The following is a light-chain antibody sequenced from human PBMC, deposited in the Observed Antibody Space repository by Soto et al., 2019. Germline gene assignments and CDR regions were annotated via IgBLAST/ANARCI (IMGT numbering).Light chain of an antibody. Sequence: QSVLTQPPSVSGAPGQMVTISCTGSSSNIGAGYDVHWYQQLPGTAPKLLIYGNVNRPSGVPDRFSGSKSGTSASLAITGLQPEDEADYYCQSYDTSLSGFYVFATGTKVTVL. J-gene: IGLJ1*01. V-gene: IGLV1-40*01. CDR2: GNV. CDR3: QSYDTSLSGFYV. CDR1: SSNIGAGYD.